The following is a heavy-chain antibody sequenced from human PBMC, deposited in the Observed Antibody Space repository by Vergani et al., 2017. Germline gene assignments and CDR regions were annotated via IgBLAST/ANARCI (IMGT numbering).Heavy chain of an antibody. J-gene: IGHJ4*02. Sequence: EVQLLESGGGLVQPGGSLRLSCAASGFTFSSYAMSWVRQAPGKGLEWVSAISGSGCSTYYADSVKGRFTISRDNSKNTLYMQMNSLRAEDTAVYYCANPSMANWGWAPAYYFDYWGQGTLVTVSS. V-gene: IGHV3-23*01. CDR1: GFTFSSYA. CDR2: ISGSGCST. D-gene: IGHD7-27*01. CDR3: ANPSMANWGWAPAYYFDY.